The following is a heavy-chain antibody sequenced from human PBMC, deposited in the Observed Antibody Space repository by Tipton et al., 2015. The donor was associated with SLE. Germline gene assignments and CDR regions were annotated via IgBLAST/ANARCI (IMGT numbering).Heavy chain of an antibody. D-gene: IGHD5-24*01. CDR1: GGSMSSDTYY. Sequence: TLSLTCTVSGGSMSSDTYYWSWIRQPAGKGLECIGHVSSRGSPTYHPSLKSRVTMSVDMSKNQFSLRLTSVTAADTAVYYCAGKRGYKHLFDYWGQGTLVTVSS. CDR2: VSSRGSP. CDR3: AGKRGYKHLFDY. J-gene: IGHJ4*02. V-gene: IGHV4-61*09.